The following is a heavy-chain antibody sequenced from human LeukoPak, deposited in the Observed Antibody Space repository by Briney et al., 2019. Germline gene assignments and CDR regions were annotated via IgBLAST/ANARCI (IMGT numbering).Heavy chain of an antibody. CDR1: GGTFSSYA. J-gene: IGHJ3*02. Sequence: SVEVSCKASGGTFSSYAISWVRQAPGQGLEWMGGIIPIFGTANYAQKFQGRVTITADKSTSTAYMELSSLRSEDTAVYYCAALDYYGSGRSYDAFDIWGQGTMVTVSS. V-gene: IGHV1-69*06. CDR3: AALDYYGSGRSYDAFDI. CDR2: IIPIFGTA. D-gene: IGHD3-10*01.